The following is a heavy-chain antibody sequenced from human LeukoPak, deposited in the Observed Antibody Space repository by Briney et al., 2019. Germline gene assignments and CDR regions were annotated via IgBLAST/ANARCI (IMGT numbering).Heavy chain of an antibody. CDR1: GYSFTSYW. CDR2: IYPGDSDT. V-gene: IGHV5-51*01. Sequence: PGESLKISCKGSGYSFTSYWIGWVRQMPGKGLEWMGIIYPGDSDTRYSPSFQGQVTISADKSISTAYLQWSSLKASDTAMYYCARPAYYYDSSGYYPLYYFDYWGQGTLVTVSS. D-gene: IGHD3-22*01. J-gene: IGHJ4*02. CDR3: ARPAYYYDSSGYYPLYYFDY.